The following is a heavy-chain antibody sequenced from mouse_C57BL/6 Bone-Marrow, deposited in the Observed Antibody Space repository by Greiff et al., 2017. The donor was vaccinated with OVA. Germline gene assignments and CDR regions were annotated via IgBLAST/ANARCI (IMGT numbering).Heavy chain of an antibody. CDR1: GYTFTSYW. CDR3: ARNYYGAWFAY. CDR2: IHPNSGST. V-gene: IGHV1-64*01. J-gene: IGHJ3*01. Sequence: QLQQPGAELVKPGASVKLSCKASGYTFTSYWMHWVKQRPGQGLEWIGMIHPNSGSTNYNEKFKSKATLTVDKSSSTAYMQLSSLTSEDSAVYYCARNYYGAWFAYWGQGTLVTVSA. D-gene: IGHD2-1*01.